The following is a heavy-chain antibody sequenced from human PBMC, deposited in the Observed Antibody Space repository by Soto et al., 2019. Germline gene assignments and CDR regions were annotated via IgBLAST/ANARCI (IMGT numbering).Heavy chain of an antibody. CDR1: GFSLSTSGMC. V-gene: IGHV2-70*11. J-gene: IGHJ3*02. D-gene: IGHD3-10*01. CDR3: ARTYYGSGRNDDFDI. Sequence: SGPTREPAQTLTLTCTFSGFSLSTSGMCVSWIRQPPGKALEWLARIDWDDDKYYSTSLKTRLTISKDTSKNQVVLTMTNMDPVDTATYYCARTYYGSGRNDDFDIWGQGTMVTVSS. CDR2: IDWDDDK.